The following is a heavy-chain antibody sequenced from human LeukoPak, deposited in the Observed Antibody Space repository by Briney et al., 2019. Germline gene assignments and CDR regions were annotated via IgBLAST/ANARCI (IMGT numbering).Heavy chain of an antibody. CDR1: GGSISSGSYY. Sequence: SETLSLTCTVSGGSISSGSYYWSWIRQPAGKGLEWIGRIYTGGSTNYNPSLKSRVTISVDTSKNQFSLKLSSVTAADTAVYYCARMYSSGWYWFDPWGQGTLVTVSS. D-gene: IGHD6-19*01. J-gene: IGHJ5*02. V-gene: IGHV4-61*02. CDR2: IYTGGST. CDR3: ARMYSSGWYWFDP.